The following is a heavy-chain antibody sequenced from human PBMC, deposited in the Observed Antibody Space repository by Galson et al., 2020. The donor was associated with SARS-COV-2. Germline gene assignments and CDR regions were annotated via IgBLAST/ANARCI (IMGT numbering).Heavy chain of an antibody. CDR3: ARGVVPIRRFLEWSKDNWFDP. CDR2: IYYSGST. V-gene: IGHV4-39*01. J-gene: IGHJ5*02. Sequence: SETLSLTCTVSGGFISSSSYYWGWIRQPPGKGLEWIGSIYYSGSTYYNPSLKSRVTISVDTSKNQFSLKLSSVTAADTAVYYCARGVVPIRRFLEWSKDNWFDPWGQGTLVTVSS. D-gene: IGHD3-3*01. CDR1: GGFISSSSYY.